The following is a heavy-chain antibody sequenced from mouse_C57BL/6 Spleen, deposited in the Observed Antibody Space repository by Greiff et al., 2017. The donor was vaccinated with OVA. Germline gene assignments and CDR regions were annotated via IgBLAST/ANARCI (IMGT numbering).Heavy chain of an antibody. CDR3: ASSTVVHWYFDV. CDR1: GYTFTSYW. Sequence: QVQLQQPGTELVKPGASVKLSCKASGYTFTSYWMHWVKQRPGQGLEWIGNINPSNGGTTYNEKFKSKATLTVDKSSSTAYMQLSSLTSEDSEVYYCASSTVVHWYFDVWGTGTTVTVSS. CDR2: INPSNGGT. V-gene: IGHV1-53*01. J-gene: IGHJ1*03. D-gene: IGHD1-1*01.